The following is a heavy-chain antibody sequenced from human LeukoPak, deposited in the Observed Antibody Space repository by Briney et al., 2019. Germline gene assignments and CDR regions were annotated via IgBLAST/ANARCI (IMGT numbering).Heavy chain of an antibody. J-gene: IGHJ4*02. D-gene: IGHD3-3*01. CDR1: GTSISSGAYS. CDR2: IYYSGNT. CDR3: ARTITIFGALGYFDY. Sequence: PSETLSLTCTVSGTSISSGAYSWSWVRQHPGKGLEWIAYIYYSGNTYYNPSLKRRVTISVDTSKNQFSLKLSSVTAADTAVYYCARTITIFGALGYFDYWGQGTLVTVPS. V-gene: IGHV4-31*03.